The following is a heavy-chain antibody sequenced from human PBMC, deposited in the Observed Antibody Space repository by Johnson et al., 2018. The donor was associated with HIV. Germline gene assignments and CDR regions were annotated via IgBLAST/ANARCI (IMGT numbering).Heavy chain of an antibody. D-gene: IGHD7-27*01. J-gene: IGHJ3*02. CDR2: IYDGGRT. CDR3: ASDWGSRHAFDI. V-gene: IGHV3-53*01. Sequence: EQLVVSGGGLVQPGGSLRLSCAASGFTVSTYHMSWVRQAPGKGLEWVSVIYDGGRTYYGDSVKGRFTISGDTSKNTLHLEMNSLRAEDTAMYYCASDWGSRHAFDIWGQGTMVTVSS. CDR1: GFTVSTYH.